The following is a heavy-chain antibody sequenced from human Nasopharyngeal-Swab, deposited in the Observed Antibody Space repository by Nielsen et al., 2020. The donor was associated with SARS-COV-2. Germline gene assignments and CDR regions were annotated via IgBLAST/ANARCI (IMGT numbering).Heavy chain of an antibody. V-gene: IGHV1-2*02. CDR2: INPNSGGT. J-gene: IGHJ5*02. CDR3: ARESREVVPAANWFDP. CDR1: GYTFTGYY. Sequence: ASVKVSCKASGYTFTGYYMHWVRQAPGQGLEWMGWINPNSGGTNYAQKFQGRVTMTRDTSISTAYVELSRLRSDDTAVYYCARESREVVPAANWFDPWGQGTLVTVSS. D-gene: IGHD2-2*01.